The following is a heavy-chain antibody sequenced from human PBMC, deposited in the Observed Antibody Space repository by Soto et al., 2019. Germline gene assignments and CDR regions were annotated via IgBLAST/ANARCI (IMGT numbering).Heavy chain of an antibody. V-gene: IGHV3-30*03. CDR3: AGGWYFFYY. CDR1: GFTFSNYG. J-gene: IGHJ4*02. Sequence: QVQLVESGGGVVQPGRSLRLSCAASGFTFSNYGMHWARQAPGKGLEWVAGISYDGSNKYYADSVKGRFTISRDNSKNTLYLQMNSLRTEDTAVYYCAGGWYFFYYCGQGTLVTVSP. D-gene: IGHD6-19*01. CDR2: ISYDGSNK.